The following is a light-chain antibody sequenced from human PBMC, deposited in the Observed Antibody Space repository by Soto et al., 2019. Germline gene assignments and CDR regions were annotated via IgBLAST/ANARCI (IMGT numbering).Light chain of an antibody. J-gene: IGKJ2*01. CDR3: QQRSNRPPYT. CDR1: QSLSSY. Sequence: EIVLTQSPATLSLSPGEGATLSCRASQSLSSYLAWYQQKPGQAPRRLIYDASNRATGIPARFIGSGSGTDFTLTISSLEQEDFAVYYCQQRSNRPPYTFGQGTKLEIK. CDR2: DAS. V-gene: IGKV3-11*01.